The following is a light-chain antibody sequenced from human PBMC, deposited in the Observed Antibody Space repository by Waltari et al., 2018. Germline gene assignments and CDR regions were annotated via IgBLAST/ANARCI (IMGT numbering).Light chain of an antibody. CDR3: QQYYTTPCT. J-gene: IGKJ3*01. Sequence: DIVMTQSPDSLAVSLGERATINCKSSQSVLYSSNNKNYLAWYQQKPGQPPKLLIYWASTRESGVPDRCRGSGSGTEFTLTISSLQAEDVAVYYCQQYYTTPCTFGPGTKVDIK. CDR2: WAS. V-gene: IGKV4-1*01. CDR1: QSVLYSSNNKNY.